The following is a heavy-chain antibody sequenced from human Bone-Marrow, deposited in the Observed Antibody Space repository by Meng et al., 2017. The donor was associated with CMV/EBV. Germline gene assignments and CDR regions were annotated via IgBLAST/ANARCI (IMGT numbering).Heavy chain of an antibody. Sequence: GESLKISCAASGFTFSNAWMSWVRQAPGKGLEWVGRIKSKTDGGTTDYAAPVKGRFTISRDDSKNTLYLQMNSLKTEDTAVYYCARDIPTVVTTFDFWGQGTLVTVSS. CDR3: ARDIPTVVTTFDF. V-gene: IGHV3-15*01. D-gene: IGHD4-23*01. CDR1: GFTFSNAW. CDR2: IKSKTDGGTT. J-gene: IGHJ4*02.